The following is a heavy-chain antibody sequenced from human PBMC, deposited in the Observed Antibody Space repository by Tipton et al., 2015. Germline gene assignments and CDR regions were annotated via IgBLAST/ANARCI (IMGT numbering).Heavy chain of an antibody. CDR2: IYYRGST. Sequence: TLSLTCTVSGGSLSSGSYYWSWIRQPPGKGLEWIGYIYYRGSTNYNPSLKSRVSISLDTSKNQFSLKLSSVTAADTAVYYCARDLWVSGSYYWFFDLWGRGTLVTVSS. CDR3: ARDLWVSGSYYWFFDL. D-gene: IGHD1-26*01. CDR1: GGSLSSGSYY. J-gene: IGHJ2*01. V-gene: IGHV4-61*01.